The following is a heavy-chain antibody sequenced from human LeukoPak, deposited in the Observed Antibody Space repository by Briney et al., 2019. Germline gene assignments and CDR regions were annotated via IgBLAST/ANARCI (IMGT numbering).Heavy chain of an antibody. CDR2: ISSNGGST. D-gene: IGHD5-18*01. V-gene: IGHV3-64D*06. CDR1: GFTFNSYA. CDR3: VNRGYSYGLAYYYYYYGMDV. Sequence: GGSLRLSCSASGFTFNSYAMHWVRQAPGKGLEYVSAISSNGGSTYYADSVKGRFTIFRDNSKNTLYLQMSSLRAEDTAVYYCVNRGYSYGLAYYYYYYGMDVWGQGTTVTVSS. J-gene: IGHJ6*02.